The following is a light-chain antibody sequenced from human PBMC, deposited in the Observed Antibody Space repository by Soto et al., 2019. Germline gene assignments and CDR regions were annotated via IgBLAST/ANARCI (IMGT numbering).Light chain of an antibody. V-gene: IGKV3-20*01. J-gene: IGKJ5*01. CDR2: GAS. Sequence: EIVLTQSPCTLYLSPGERATLSCRASQSVNSSYVAWYQQKPGQAPRLLIYGASSRATGIPDRFSGSGSGTDFTLTISRLEPEDFAVCYCQQYDNSLLYTFGQGTRLEIK. CDR1: QSVNSSY. CDR3: QQYDNSLLYT.